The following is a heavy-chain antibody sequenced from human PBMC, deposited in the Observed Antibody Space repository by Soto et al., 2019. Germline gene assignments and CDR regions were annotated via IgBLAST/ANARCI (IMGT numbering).Heavy chain of an antibody. J-gene: IGHJ4*02. CDR1: GFTFSSYA. V-gene: IGHV3-30-3*01. Sequence: GGSLRLSCAASGFTFSSYAMHWVRQAPGKGLEWVAVISYDGSNKYYADSVKGRFTISRDNSKNTLYLQMNSLRAEDTAVYYCAKDGLLFVAGSGVFFDYWGQGTLVTVSS. CDR2: ISYDGSNK. D-gene: IGHD6-19*01. CDR3: AKDGLLFVAGSGVFFDY.